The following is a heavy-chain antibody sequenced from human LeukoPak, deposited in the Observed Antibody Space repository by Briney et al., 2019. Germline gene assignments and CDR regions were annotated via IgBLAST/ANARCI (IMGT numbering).Heavy chain of an antibody. CDR1: GFTFSSYW. Sequence: GGSLRLSCAASGFTFSSYWMHWVRQAPGKGLVWVSRINSDETTTSYADSVKGRFSISRDNAKNTLYLPMNSLRDEDTAVYYCAREISGGSYCDHWGQGSLVTVSS. CDR3: AREISGGSYCDH. J-gene: IGHJ4*02. V-gene: IGHV3-74*01. D-gene: IGHD1-26*01. CDR2: INSDETTT.